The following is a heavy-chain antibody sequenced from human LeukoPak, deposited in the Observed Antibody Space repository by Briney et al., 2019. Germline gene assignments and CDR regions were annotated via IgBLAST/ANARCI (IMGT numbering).Heavy chain of an antibody. V-gene: IGHV3-66*02. CDR3: ARAPPASYYYDY. D-gene: IGHD6-6*01. J-gene: IGHJ4*02. CDR2: IYSGGST. CDR1: GFTVSSNY. Sequence: GGSLRLSCAASGFTVSSNYMSWVRQAPGKGLEWVSVIYSGGSTYYADSVKGRFTISRDNSKNTLYLQMNSLRAEDTAVYYCARAPPASYYYDYWGQGTLVTVSS.